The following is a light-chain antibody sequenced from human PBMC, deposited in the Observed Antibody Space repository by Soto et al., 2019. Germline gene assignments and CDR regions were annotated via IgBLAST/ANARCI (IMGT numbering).Light chain of an antibody. CDR2: EVS. CDR3: SSFAGNNNLV. J-gene: IGLJ2*01. CDR1: SSDVGGYNY. V-gene: IGLV2-8*01. Sequence: QSALTRPPSASGSPGQSVTISCTGTSSDVGGYNYVSWYQQHPGKAPKLMISEVSKRPSGVPDRFSRSKSGNTASLTVSGLQAEDEADYYCSSFAGNNNLVFGGGTKLTVL.